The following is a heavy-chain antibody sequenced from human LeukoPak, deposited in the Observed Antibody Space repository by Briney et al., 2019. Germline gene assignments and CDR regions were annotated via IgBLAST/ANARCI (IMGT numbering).Heavy chain of an antibody. CDR2: ISYDGSNK. V-gene: IGHV3-30*18. CDR3: AKDRRAVDTAMVMDY. Sequence: GRSLRLSCAASGFTFSSYGMHWVRQAPGKGLEWVAVISYDGSNKYYADSVKGRFTISRDNSKNTLYLQMNSLRAEDTAVYYCAKDRRAVDTAMVMDYWGQGTLVTVSS. D-gene: IGHD5-18*01. J-gene: IGHJ4*02. CDR1: GFTFSSYG.